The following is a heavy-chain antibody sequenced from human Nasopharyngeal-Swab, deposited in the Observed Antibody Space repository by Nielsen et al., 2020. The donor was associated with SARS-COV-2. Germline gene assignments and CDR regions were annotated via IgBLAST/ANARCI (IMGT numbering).Heavy chain of an antibody. D-gene: IGHD6-19*01. Sequence: GESLKISCAASGFTFSSYDMHWVRQATGKGLEWVSAIGTAGDTYYPGPVKGRFTISRENAKNSLYLQMNSLRAEDTAVYYCARGPSRDLWVAVAGADAFDIWGQGTMVTVSS. CDR2: IGTAGDT. CDR3: ARGPSRDLWVAVAGADAFDI. J-gene: IGHJ3*02. V-gene: IGHV3-13*01. CDR1: GFTFSSYD.